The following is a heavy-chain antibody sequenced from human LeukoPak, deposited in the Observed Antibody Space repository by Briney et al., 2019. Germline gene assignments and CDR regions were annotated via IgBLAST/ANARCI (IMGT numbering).Heavy chain of an antibody. CDR2: ISYDGSNK. J-gene: IGHJ4*02. D-gene: IGHD6-25*01. CDR1: GFTFSSYA. V-gene: IGHV3-30-3*01. CDR3: ARDPLFESSGLHFDY. Sequence: GGFLRLSCAASGFTFSSYAMHWVRQAPGKGLEWVAVISYDGSNKYYADSVKGRFTISRDNSKNTLYLQMNSLRAEDTAVYYCARDPLFESSGLHFDYWGQGTLVTVSS.